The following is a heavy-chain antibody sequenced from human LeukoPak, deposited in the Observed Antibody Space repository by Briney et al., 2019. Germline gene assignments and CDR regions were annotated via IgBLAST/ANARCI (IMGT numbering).Heavy chain of an antibody. Sequence: GGSLRLSCAASGFTFSTNHMTWVRQAPGKGPEWVSVIYSDGNTYYADSVKGRFTISRDNSKNTLYLQMNSLRAEDTAVYYCAKTQGYLDYWGQGTLVTVSS. CDR1: GFTFSTNH. CDR3: AKTQGYLDY. J-gene: IGHJ4*02. V-gene: IGHV3-53*01. CDR2: IYSDGNT.